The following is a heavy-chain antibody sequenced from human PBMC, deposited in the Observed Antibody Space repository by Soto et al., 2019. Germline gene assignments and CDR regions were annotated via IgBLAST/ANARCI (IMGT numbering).Heavy chain of an antibody. J-gene: IGHJ6*02. CDR1: GYSFTSYW. CDR2: IYPGDSDT. D-gene: IGHD3-3*01. CDR3: ANDFDNNGMDV. V-gene: IGHV5-51*01. Sequence: GESLKISCKGSGYSFTSYWIGWVRQMPGKGLEWMGIIYPGDSDTRYSPSFQGQVTISADKSISTAYLQMNSLRAEDTAVYYCANDFDNNGMDVWGQGTTVTVSS.